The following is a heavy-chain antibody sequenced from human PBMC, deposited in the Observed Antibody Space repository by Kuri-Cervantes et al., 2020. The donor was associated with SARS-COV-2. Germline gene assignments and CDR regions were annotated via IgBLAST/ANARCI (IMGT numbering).Heavy chain of an antibody. CDR3: ARQMMSSITIFGVVITRNWFDP. CDR2: INHSGST. Sequence: SETLSLTCAVYGGSFSGYYWSWIRQPPGKGLEWIGEINHSGSTNYNPSLKSRVTISVDMSKNQFSLKLSSVTAADTAVYYCARQMMSSITIFGVVITRNWFDPWGQGTLVTVSS. V-gene: IGHV4-34*01. D-gene: IGHD3-3*01. CDR1: GGSFSGYY. J-gene: IGHJ5*02.